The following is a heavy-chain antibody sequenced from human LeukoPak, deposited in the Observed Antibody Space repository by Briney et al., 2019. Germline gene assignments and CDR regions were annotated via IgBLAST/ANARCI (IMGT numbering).Heavy chain of an antibody. D-gene: IGHD6-6*01. CDR1: GFTFSSYE. Sequence: GGSLRLSCAASGFTFSSYEMNWVRQAPGKGLEWVSYISSSGSTIYYADSVKGRFTISRDNAKNSLYLQMNSLRAEDMAVYYCARDKSSSHAPFYYYYYYMDVWGKGTTVTVSS. CDR3: ARDKSSSHAPFYYYYYYMDV. CDR2: ISSSGSTI. V-gene: IGHV3-48*03. J-gene: IGHJ6*03.